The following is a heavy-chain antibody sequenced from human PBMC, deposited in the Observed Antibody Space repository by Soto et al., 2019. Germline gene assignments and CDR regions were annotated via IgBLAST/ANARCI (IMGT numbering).Heavy chain of an antibody. Sequence: EVQLVESGGGLVQPGGSLRLSCAASGFTFSNYGMNWARQAPGRGLEWVTHINAPGETKSYSDSVKGRFTVSRDDAKNSLYLQMSSLRADDTAIYYCARDPEGINDLDYWGQGTLVTVSS. CDR3: ARDPEGINDLDY. CDR2: INAPGETK. J-gene: IGHJ4*02. D-gene: IGHD2-21*01. CDR1: GFTFSNYG. V-gene: IGHV3-48*04.